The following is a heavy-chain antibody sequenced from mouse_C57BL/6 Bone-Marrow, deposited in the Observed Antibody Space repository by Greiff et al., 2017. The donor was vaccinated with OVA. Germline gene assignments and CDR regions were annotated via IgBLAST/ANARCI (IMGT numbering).Heavy chain of an antibody. Sequence: EVQLQESGPGLVKPSQSLSLTCSVTGYSITSGYYWNWIRQFPGNKLEWMGYISYDGSNNYNPSLKNRISITRDTSKNQFFLKLNSVTTEDTATYYCARALLPLYAMDYWGQGTSVTVSS. D-gene: IGHD2-1*01. CDR2: ISYDGSN. J-gene: IGHJ4*01. V-gene: IGHV3-6*01. CDR3: ARALLPLYAMDY. CDR1: GYSITSGYY.